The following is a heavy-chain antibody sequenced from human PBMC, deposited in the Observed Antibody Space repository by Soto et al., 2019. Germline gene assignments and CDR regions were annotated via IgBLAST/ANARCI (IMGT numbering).Heavy chain of an antibody. CDR1: GGSISSSSYY. Sequence: SETLSLTCTVSGGSISSSSYYWGWIRQPPGKGLEWIGSIYYSGSTYYNPSLKSRVTISVDTSKNQFSLKLSSVTAADTAVYYCARLWAYYGSAQPINYYYYGMDVWGQGTTVT. V-gene: IGHV4-39*01. D-gene: IGHD3-10*01. J-gene: IGHJ6*02. CDR2: IYYSGST. CDR3: ARLWAYYGSAQPINYYYYGMDV.